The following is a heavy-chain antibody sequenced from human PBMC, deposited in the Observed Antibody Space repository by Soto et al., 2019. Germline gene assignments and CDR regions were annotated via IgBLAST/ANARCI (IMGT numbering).Heavy chain of an antibody. CDR2: IIPIFGTA. CDR3: ASGTGSSWYGAHDPYYYYGMDV. V-gene: IGHV1-69*12. Sequence: QVQLVQSGAEVKKPGSSVKVSCKASGGTFSSYAISWVRQAPGQGLEWMGGIIPIFGTANYAQKFQGRVTITADESTSTAYVELSSLRSEDTAVYYCASGTGSSWYGAHDPYYYYGMDVWGQGTTVTVSS. J-gene: IGHJ6*02. D-gene: IGHD6-13*01. CDR1: GGTFSSYA.